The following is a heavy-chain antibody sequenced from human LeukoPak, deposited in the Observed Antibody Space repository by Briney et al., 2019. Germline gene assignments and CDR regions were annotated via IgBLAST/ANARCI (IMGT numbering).Heavy chain of an antibody. CDR2: MSGNGGST. V-gene: IGHV3-23*01. J-gene: IGHJ4*02. Sequence: PGGSLRLSCAASGFTFSSYALNWVRQAPGTGLEWVSVMSGNGGSTYYADSVKGRFTISRDNSKNTLYLQMNSLRAEDAALYYCAGSLIRRTFWHYGRGQLTLVSV. CDR1: GFTFSSYA. CDR3: AGSLIRRTFWHYG. D-gene: IGHD2/OR15-2a*01.